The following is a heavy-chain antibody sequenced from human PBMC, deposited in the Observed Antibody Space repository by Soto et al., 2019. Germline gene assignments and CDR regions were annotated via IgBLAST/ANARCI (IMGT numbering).Heavy chain of an antibody. D-gene: IGHD6-19*01. CDR2: ISYDGSNK. V-gene: IGHV3-30*18. Sequence: GGSLRLSCAASGFTFSGYGMHWVRQAPGKGLEWVAVISYDGSNKYYADSVKGRFSISRDNSKNTLYLQMSSLRAEDTAVYYCVKDGSSGWPYYYGMDVWGQGTTVTAP. CDR1: GFTFSGYG. CDR3: VKDGSSGWPYYYGMDV. J-gene: IGHJ6*02.